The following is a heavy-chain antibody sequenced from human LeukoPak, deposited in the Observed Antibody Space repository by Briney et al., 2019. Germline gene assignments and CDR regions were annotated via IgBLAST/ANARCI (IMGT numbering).Heavy chain of an antibody. D-gene: IGHD3-10*02. CDR2: ISSSGSTI. Sequence: GGSLRLSCAASGFTFSSYEMNWVRQAPGKGLEWVSYISSSGSTIYYADSVKGRFTISRDNAKNSLYLQMNSLRAEDTAVYYCAELGITMIGGVWGKGTTPPSPQ. J-gene: IGHJ6*04. CDR1: GFTFSSYE. CDR3: AELGITMIGGV. V-gene: IGHV3-48*03.